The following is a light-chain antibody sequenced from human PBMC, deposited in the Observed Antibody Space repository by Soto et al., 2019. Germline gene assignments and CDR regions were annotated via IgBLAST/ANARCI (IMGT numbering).Light chain of an antibody. J-gene: IGKJ4*01. V-gene: IGKV3-15*01. CDR3: QQYNNWPPLT. Sequence: EIVMTQSPATLSVSPGESATLSCRASQSVSSNLAWYQQKPGQAPRLLSYGASTGATGIPARFSGSGSGTEFTLTISSLQSEDFAVYYCQQYNNWPPLTFGRGTKVEIK. CDR2: GAS. CDR1: QSVSSN.